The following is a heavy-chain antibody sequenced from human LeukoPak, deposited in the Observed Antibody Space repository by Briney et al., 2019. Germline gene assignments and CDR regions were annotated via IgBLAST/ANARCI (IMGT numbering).Heavy chain of an antibody. CDR1: GFTFSDYY. Sequence: GGSLRLSCAPSGFTFSDYYMSWTRHPPGKGLECVSYISSSSSHTNYAASVKGRFTISRDNAKNSLYLQMNSLRAEDTAVYYFATHFWSGYSPFDYWGQGTLVTVSS. V-gene: IGHV3-11*06. J-gene: IGHJ4*02. CDR2: ISSSSSHT. D-gene: IGHD3-3*02. CDR3: ATHFWSGYSPFDY.